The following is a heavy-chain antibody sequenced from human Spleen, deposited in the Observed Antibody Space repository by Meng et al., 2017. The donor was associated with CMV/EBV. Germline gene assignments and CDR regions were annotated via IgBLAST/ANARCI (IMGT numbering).Heavy chain of an antibody. CDR2: IKQDGGEK. V-gene: IGHV3-7*01. CDR3: ARFWADFWSGFPI. CDR1: GFTFSSYW. Sequence: GESLKISCAASGFTFSSYWMSWVRQAPGKGLEWVANIKQDGGEKYYVDSVKGRFTISRDNAKNSLYLQMNSLRAEDTAVYYCARFWADFWSGFPIWGQGTLVTVSS. D-gene: IGHD3-3*01. J-gene: IGHJ4*02.